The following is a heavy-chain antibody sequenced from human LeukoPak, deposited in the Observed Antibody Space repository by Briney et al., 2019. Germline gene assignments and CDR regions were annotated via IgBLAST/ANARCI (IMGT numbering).Heavy chain of an antibody. CDR1: GFTFSNAW. Sequence: PGGSLRLSCAASGFTFSNAWMSWVRQAPGKGLEWVGRIKSKTDGGTTDYAAPVKGRFTISRGDSKNTLYLQMNSLKTEDTAVYYCTTDPVDYYDSSGPAFKDYWGQGTLVTVSS. J-gene: IGHJ4*02. D-gene: IGHD3-22*01. V-gene: IGHV3-15*01. CDR2: IKSKTDGGTT. CDR3: TTDPVDYYDSSGPAFKDY.